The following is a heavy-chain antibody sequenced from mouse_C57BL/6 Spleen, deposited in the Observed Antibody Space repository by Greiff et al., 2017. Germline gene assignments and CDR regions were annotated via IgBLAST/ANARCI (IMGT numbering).Heavy chain of an antibody. CDR2: ILPGSGST. V-gene: IGHV1-9*01. D-gene: IGHD2-4*01. CDR1: GYTFTGYW. J-gene: IGHJ4*01. Sequence: VQLQQSGAELMKPGASVKLSCKATGYTFTGYWIEWVKQRPGHGLEWIGEILPGSGSTNYNEKFKGKATFTADTSSNTAYMQLSSLTTEDSAIYYCARGRDYDYDDYYAMDYWGQGTSVTVSS. CDR3: ARGRDYDYDDYYAMDY.